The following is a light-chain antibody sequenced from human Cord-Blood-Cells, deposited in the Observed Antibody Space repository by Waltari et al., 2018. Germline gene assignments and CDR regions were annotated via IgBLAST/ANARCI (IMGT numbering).Light chain of an antibody. V-gene: IGLV2-11*01. CDR1: SSDVGGYNY. CDR3: CSYAGSYTYWV. J-gene: IGLJ3*02. CDR2: DVS. Sequence: SCTGTSSDVGGYNYVSWYQQHPGKAPKLMIYDVSKRPSGVPDRFSGSKSGNTASLTISGLQAEDEADYYCCSYAGSYTYWVFGGGTKLTVL.